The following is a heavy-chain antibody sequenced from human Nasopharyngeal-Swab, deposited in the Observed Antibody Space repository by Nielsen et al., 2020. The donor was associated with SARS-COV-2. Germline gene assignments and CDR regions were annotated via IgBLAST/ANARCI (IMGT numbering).Heavy chain of an antibody. CDR2: ISGSGGST. CDR3: AKVPQGAATNAGGFDY. V-gene: IGHV3-23*01. J-gene: IGHJ4*02. D-gene: IGHD6-25*01. CDR1: GFIFSGYA. Sequence: GESLKISCAASGFIFSGYAMSWVRQAPGKGLEWVSLISGSGGSTYYADSVKGRFTISRDNSKNTLYLQMNSLRVEDTAVYYCAKVPQGAATNAGGFDYWGQGTLVTVSS.